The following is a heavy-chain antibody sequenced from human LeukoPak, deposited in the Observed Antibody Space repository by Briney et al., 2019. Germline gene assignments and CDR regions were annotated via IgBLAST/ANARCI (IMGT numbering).Heavy chain of an antibody. Sequence: EASVKVSCKASGYTFTSYDISWVRQAPGQGLEWMGWISEYNGNTNYAQKLQGRVTITTDTSTSTAYMELRSLRSDDTAVYYCARQRGPGDNYFDYWGQGTLVTVSS. J-gene: IGHJ4*02. CDR3: ARQRGPGDNYFDY. V-gene: IGHV1-18*01. CDR1: GYTFTSYD. CDR2: ISEYNGNT. D-gene: IGHD7-27*01.